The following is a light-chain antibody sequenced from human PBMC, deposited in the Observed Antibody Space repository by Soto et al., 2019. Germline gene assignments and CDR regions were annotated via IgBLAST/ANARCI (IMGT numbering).Light chain of an antibody. CDR2: GAS. CDR1: QSVSSSY. CDR3: QQYGGTWT. J-gene: IGKJ1*01. V-gene: IGKV3-20*01. Sequence: DIVLTQSPGTLSLSPGERATLSCRASQSVSSSYLAWYQQKPGQAPRLLIYGASSRATGIPDRFSGSGSGTDFTLTISRLEPEDFAVYYCQQYGGTWTFGQGTKVDIK.